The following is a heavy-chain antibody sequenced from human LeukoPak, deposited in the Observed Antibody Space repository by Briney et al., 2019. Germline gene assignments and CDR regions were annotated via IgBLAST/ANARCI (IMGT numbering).Heavy chain of an antibody. V-gene: IGHV3-11*01. CDR3: ARDSMAYDTPQGVDY. D-gene: IGHD3-22*01. J-gene: IGHJ4*02. Sequence: GGSLRLSCAASGFTFSDYYMSWIRQAPGKGPEWVSYISSSGSTIYYADSVKGRFTISRDNAKNSLYLQMNSLRAEDTAVYYCARDSMAYDTPQGVDYWGQGTLVTVSS. CDR2: ISSSGSTI. CDR1: GFTFSDYY.